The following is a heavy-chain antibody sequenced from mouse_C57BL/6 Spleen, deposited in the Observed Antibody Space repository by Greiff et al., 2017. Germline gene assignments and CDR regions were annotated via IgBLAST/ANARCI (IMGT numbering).Heavy chain of an antibody. CDR1: GYTFTSYW. CDR2: IDPSDSDT. D-gene: IGHD2-4*01. Sequence: QVQLQQPGAVLARPGSSVKMSCKASGYTFTSYWMHWVKQRPIQGLEWIGNIDPSDSDTHSNQKFKDKAKLTADKSSSTAYMEFSSLTYEDSAVYYFTSGYDYPTWFAYWGQGILVTVSA. V-gene: IGHV1-52*01. CDR3: TSGYDYPTWFAY. J-gene: IGHJ3*01.